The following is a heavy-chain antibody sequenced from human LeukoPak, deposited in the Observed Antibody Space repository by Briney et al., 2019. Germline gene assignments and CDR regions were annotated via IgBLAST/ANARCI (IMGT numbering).Heavy chain of an antibody. V-gene: IGHV1-46*04. CDR3: AREGGSYKHFDY. D-gene: IGHD3-10*01. CDR1: EDTFTRHY. J-gene: IGHJ4*02. CDR2: INPNDNSI. Sequence: ASVKVSCKASEDTFTRHYMHWVRQAPGQGLEWIGLINPNDNSIDYTQKLRGRVTVTRDRSTSTVHMELNSLRSDDTAVYYCAREGGSYKHFDYWGQGSLITVSS.